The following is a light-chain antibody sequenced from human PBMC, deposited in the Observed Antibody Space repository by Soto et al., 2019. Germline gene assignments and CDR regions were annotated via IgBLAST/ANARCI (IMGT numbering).Light chain of an antibody. Sequence: IQLTQSPSSLFASVGVKVTITCRASPAFASFLAWYQQKPGTAPKLLIYGASTLQSGVPSRFSGSRSGTDYTLTIASLQPEDFATYYCQQLNGSPWTFGQGTKVEIK. CDR3: QQLNGSPWT. J-gene: IGKJ1*01. CDR2: GAS. V-gene: IGKV1-9*01. CDR1: PAFASF.